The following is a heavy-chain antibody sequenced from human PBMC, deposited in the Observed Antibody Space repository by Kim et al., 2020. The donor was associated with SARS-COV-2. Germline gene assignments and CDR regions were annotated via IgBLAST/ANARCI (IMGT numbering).Heavy chain of an antibody. CDR3: ARGKQWLDPFDS. CDR2: ISSSGST. V-gene: IGHV4-59*01. J-gene: IGHJ4*02. D-gene: IGHD6-19*01. Sequence: SETLSLTCTVSGGSISSNCWNWVRQPPGKGLQWIGYISSSGSTNWNPSLNGRVSISGDTSKNQMSLKLSSATAADTAIYFCARGKQWLDPFDSWGQGILVTVSS. CDR1: GGSISSNC.